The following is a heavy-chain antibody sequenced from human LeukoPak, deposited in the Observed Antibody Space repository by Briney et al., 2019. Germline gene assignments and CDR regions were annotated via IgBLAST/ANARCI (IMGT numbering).Heavy chain of an antibody. CDR3: ARLARDLTRVSVLIDNYYYGMDV. Sequence: SETLSLTCTVSGGSISPYYWSWIRQPPGKGLEWIGYIYHRGSTEYSPSLKSRVTMSVNTSKSQFSLKLSSVTAADTAVYYCARLARDLTRVSVLIDNYYYGMDVWGQGTTVTVSS. V-gene: IGHV4-59*08. D-gene: IGHD3-16*01. J-gene: IGHJ6*02. CDR2: IYHRGST. CDR1: GGSISPYY.